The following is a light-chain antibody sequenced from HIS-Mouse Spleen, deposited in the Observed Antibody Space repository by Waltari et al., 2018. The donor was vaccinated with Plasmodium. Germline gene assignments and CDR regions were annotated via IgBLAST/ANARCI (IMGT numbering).Light chain of an antibody. CDR3: QQYNNWSFT. V-gene: IGKV3-15*01. Sequence: EIVMTQSPATLSVSPGERATLPCRASQSVSSNLAWYQPKPGQAPRLLIYGASTRATGIPARFSGSGSGTEFTLTISSLQSEDFAVYYCQQYNNWSFTFGPGTKVDIK. CDR2: GAS. CDR1: QSVSSN. J-gene: IGKJ3*01.